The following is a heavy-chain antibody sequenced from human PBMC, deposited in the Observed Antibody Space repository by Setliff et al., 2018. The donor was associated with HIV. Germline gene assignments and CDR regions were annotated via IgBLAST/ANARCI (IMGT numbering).Heavy chain of an antibody. CDR3: ASCMAGHYYYYMDV. D-gene: IGHD6-19*01. CDR1: GFPFSSYG. V-gene: IGHV1-18*01. Sequence: ASVKVSCKASGFPFSSYGISWVRQAPGQGLEWMGWISAYNGKTEYAQNFQGRVTMTTDISTSTAWTSTSTAYKELRSLRSDDTAVYYCASCMAGHYYYYMDVWGKGTTVTVSS. J-gene: IGHJ6*03. CDR2: ISAYNGKT.